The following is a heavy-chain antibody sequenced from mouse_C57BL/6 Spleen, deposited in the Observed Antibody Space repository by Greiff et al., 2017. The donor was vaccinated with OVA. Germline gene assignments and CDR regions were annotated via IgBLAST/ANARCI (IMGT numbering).Heavy chain of an antibody. D-gene: IGHD1-3*01. CDR2: IDPSDSYT. CDR3: ARSAKGYAMDY. CDR1: GYTFTSYW. V-gene: IGHV1-69*01. J-gene: IGHJ4*01. Sequence: QVQLQQPGAELVMPGASVKLSCKASGYTFTSYWMHWVKQRPGQGLEWIGAIDPSDSYTNYNQKFKGKSTLTVDKSSSTAYMQLSSLTSEDSAVYYCARSAKGYAMDYWGQGTSVTVSS.